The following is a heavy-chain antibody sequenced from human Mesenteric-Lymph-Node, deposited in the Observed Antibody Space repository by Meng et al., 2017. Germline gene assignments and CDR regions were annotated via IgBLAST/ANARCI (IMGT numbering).Heavy chain of an antibody. CDR1: GASISSGNW. V-gene: IGHV4-4*02. Sequence: VQVQESGPGLVKPSETLSLTCVVSGASISSGNWWNWVRQPPGKGLEWIGDIYHSGSTNYNPSLKSRVSMSIDKSKNQFSLKLTSVTAADTAVYHCLRGSGGSVWGQGTLVTVSS. CDR3: LRGSGGSV. CDR2: IYHSGST. J-gene: IGHJ1*01. D-gene: IGHD3-10*01.